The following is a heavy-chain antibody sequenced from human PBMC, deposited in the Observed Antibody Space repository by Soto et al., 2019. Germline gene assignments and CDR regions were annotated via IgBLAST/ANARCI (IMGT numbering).Heavy chain of an antibody. D-gene: IGHD6-19*01. V-gene: IGHV3-48*02. CDR3: ARSVEGHFDF. Sequence: EVQLVESGGGLVQPGGSLGLSCSASGFTFRDYSMNWVRQAPGKGLEWVSYITSDERTIHYADSVKGRFTISRDNAKNSVYLQMTSLRDEDTAVYYCARSVEGHFDFWGQGILVTVSS. CDR2: ITSDERTI. J-gene: IGHJ4*01. CDR1: GFTFRDYS.